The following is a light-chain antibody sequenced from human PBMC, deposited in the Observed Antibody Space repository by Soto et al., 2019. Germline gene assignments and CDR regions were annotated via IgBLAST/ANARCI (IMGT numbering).Light chain of an antibody. J-gene: IGKJ4*01. CDR1: QSIRSL. Sequence: EIVLTQSTGTLSLSPGERVTLSCRASQSIRSLLAWYQQKPGQAPSLLIYDASNRASGIPARFSGSGSGTDFPLTISSLETEDFAVYYCQQRADWPLTFGGGTKVEIK. CDR3: QQRADWPLT. V-gene: IGKV3-11*01. CDR2: DAS.